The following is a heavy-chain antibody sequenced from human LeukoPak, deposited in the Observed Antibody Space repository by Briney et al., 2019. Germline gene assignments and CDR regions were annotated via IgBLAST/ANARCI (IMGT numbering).Heavy chain of an antibody. D-gene: IGHD2-21*02. J-gene: IGHJ1*01. CDR1: GGSIRSYY. CDR2: IYYIGST. V-gene: IGHV4-59*12. Sequence: SDTLSLTCTVSGGSIRSYYWSGSRQPPGKALEGRGYIYYIGSTNYNPSLKSRVTISVDTSKNQFSMKMSSVTAADSAVYYCARVSAYCGGDCYFQHWGQGTLVAV. CDR3: ARVSAYCGGDCYFQH.